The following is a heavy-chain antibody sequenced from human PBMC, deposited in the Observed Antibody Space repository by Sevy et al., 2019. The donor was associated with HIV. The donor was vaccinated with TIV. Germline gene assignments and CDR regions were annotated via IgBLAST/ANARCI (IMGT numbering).Heavy chain of an antibody. Sequence: GGSLRLSCAAPGFTFSSYAMHWVRQAPGKGLEWGAVISYDGSNKYYEDSVKGRFTISRDNSKNTLYLQMNSLRAEDTAVYYCARTPLGVAATFDYWGQGTLVTVSS. D-gene: IGHD2-15*01. CDR2: ISYDGSNK. V-gene: IGHV3-30*04. J-gene: IGHJ4*02. CDR3: ARTPLGVAATFDY. CDR1: GFTFSSYA.